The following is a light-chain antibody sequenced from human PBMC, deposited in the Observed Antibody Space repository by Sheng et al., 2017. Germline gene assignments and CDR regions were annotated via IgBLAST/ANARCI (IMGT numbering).Light chain of an antibody. J-gene: IGKJ4*01. CDR3: QQFGTSPPVT. Sequence: EIVLTQSPDTLSLSPGERATLSCRASQSLRSNYLTWYQQKPGQAPRLLIYGASIRAPGIPDRFTGSGSGTDFTLTIGRLEPEDFAVYYCQQFGTSPPVTFGGGTKVEIK. CDR1: QSLRSNY. CDR2: GAS. V-gene: IGKV3-20*01.